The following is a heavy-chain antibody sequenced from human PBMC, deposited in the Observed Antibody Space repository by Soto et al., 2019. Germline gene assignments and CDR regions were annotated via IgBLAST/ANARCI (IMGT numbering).Heavy chain of an antibody. D-gene: IGHD3-22*01. Sequence: SETLSLTCTVSGGSVSSGSYYWSWIRQPPGKGLEWIGYICYSGSTNYNPSLKSRVTILVDTSKNQFSLKLSSVTAADTAVYYCAILNYDSSGGLDYWGQGTLVTVSS. J-gene: IGHJ4*02. V-gene: IGHV4-61*01. CDR1: GGSVSSGSYY. CDR2: ICYSGST. CDR3: AILNYDSSGGLDY.